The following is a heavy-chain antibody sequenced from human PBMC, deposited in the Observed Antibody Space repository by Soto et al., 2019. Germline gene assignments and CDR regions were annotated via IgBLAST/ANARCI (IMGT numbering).Heavy chain of an antibody. D-gene: IGHD3-22*01. CDR2: IYHSGST. CDR1: GGSIRSSDW. Sequence: PSETLSLTCAVSGGSIRSSDWWSWVRQPPGKGLEWIGEIYHSGSTNYNPSLKSRVTISVDKPKNQFSLKLSSVTAADTAVYYCARAFPYYYDSSGYYPNWFDPWGQGTLVTVSS. CDR3: ARAFPYYYDSSGYYPNWFDP. V-gene: IGHV4-4*02. J-gene: IGHJ5*02.